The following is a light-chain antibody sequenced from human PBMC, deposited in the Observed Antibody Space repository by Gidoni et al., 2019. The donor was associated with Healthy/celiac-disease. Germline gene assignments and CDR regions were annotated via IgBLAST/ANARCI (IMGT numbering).Light chain of an antibody. Sequence: QSSLTHPASHSGSPGQSITISCTGTSSDVGGYNYVSWYQQHPGKAPKLMSYEVSNRPSGVSNRFSGSKSGNTASLTISGLQAEDEADYYCSSYTSSSTLVFGGGTKLTVL. CDR2: EVS. J-gene: IGLJ2*01. CDR3: SSYTSSSTLV. V-gene: IGLV2-14*01. CDR1: SSDVGGYNY.